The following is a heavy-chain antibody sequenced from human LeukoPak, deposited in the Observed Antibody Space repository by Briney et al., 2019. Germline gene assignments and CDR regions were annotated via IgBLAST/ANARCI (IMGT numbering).Heavy chain of an antibody. CDR2: IKPDGSEK. D-gene: IGHD6-13*01. J-gene: IGHJ6*02. CDR1: DFSFSDYW. CDR3: AREGQQLVPYYYYGMDV. V-gene: IGHV3-7*01. Sequence: GGSLRLSCAASDFSFSDYWMSWVRQAPGKGLEWVAIIKPDGSEKYYVDSVKGRFTISRDNAKNSLYLQMNSLRAEDTAVYYCAREGQQLVPYYYYGMDVWGQGTTVTVSS.